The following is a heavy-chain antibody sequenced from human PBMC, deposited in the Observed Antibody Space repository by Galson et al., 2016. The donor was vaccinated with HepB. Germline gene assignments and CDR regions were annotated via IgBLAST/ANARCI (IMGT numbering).Heavy chain of an antibody. CDR3: AKSQLGSGTVAFDK. CDR2: ITSADDVT. V-gene: IGHV3-23*01. Sequence: SLRLSCAASGFALRSYAMSWVRQAPGTGLEWLSAITSADDVTYNGGSVRGRFTISRDNFQNTVYLEMNSLRADDTATYYCAKSQLGSGTVAFDKWGKGIMVTVSS. D-gene: IGHD1-1*01. J-gene: IGHJ3*02. CDR1: GFALRSYA.